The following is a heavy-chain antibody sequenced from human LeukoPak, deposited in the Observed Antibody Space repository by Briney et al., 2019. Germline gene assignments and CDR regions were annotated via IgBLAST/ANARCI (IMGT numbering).Heavy chain of an antibody. CDR3: AKDSYYDSSGYYQPLDY. CDR2: ISGDGGST. J-gene: IGHJ4*02. D-gene: IGHD3-22*01. Sequence: GGSLRLSCAASGFTFDDYAMHWVRQAPGKGLEWVSLISGDGGSTYYADSVKGRFTISRDNSKNSLYLQMNSLRTEDTALYYCAKDSYYDSSGYYQPLDYRGQGTLVTVSS. V-gene: IGHV3-43*02. CDR1: GFTFDDYA.